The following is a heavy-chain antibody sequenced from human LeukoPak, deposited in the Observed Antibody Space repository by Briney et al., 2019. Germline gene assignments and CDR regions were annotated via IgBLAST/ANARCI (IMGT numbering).Heavy chain of an antibody. CDR1: GYSFSSYW. D-gene: IGHD3-3*01. Sequence: GESLKISCKGSGYSFSSYWIGWVRQMPGKGLEWMGIINSGRSDTRYSPPFQGQVTISADESISTSYLHWTSLKASDTAMYYCNKRRNFRRTNCFGVEDWGQGTLVTVSS. V-gene: IGHV5-51*01. CDR3: NKRRNFRRTNCFGVED. CDR2: INSGRSDT. J-gene: IGHJ4*02.